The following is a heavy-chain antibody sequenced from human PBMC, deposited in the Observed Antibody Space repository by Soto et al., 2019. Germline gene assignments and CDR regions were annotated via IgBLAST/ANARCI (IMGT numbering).Heavy chain of an antibody. CDR3: AKYKGGNGYDYDDY. CDR1: GFTFSSYA. J-gene: IGHJ4*02. Sequence: WWSLRLSCAASGFTFSSYAMSWVRQAPGKGLEWVSAISGSGRSTYYADSVKGRFTISRDNSNNTLYMQMNSLRAEDTAVYYCAKYKGGNGYDYDDYWGQGTLVTVSS. D-gene: IGHD5-12*01. V-gene: IGHV3-23*01. CDR2: ISGSGRST.